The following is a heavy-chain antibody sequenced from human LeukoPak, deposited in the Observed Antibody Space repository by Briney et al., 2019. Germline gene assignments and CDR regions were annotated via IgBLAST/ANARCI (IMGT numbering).Heavy chain of an antibody. D-gene: IGHD1-26*01. CDR1: GYSINSGYY. CDR3: ARGGTTDTPNRFDY. J-gene: IGHJ4*02. CDR2: IYYSGST. Sequence: SETLSRTCSVSGYSINSGYYRGWIRQPPGKGLEWIGSIYYSGSTYYNPSLKSRVTISVDTSKNQFSLKLSSVTAADTAVYYYARGGTTDTPNRFDYWGQGTLVTVSS. V-gene: IGHV4-38-2*02.